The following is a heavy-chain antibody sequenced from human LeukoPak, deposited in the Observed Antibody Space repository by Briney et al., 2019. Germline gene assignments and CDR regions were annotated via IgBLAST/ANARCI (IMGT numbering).Heavy chain of an antibody. CDR1: GGSFSGYY. CDR2: INHSGST. Sequence: SETLSLTCAVYGGSFSGYYWSWLRQPPGKGLEWIGEINHSGSTTYNPSLKSRVTMSIDTSKNQFSLKLRSVTAADTAVYYCARGFSHWGQGTLVTVSS. V-gene: IGHV4-34*01. CDR3: ARGFSH. J-gene: IGHJ4*02.